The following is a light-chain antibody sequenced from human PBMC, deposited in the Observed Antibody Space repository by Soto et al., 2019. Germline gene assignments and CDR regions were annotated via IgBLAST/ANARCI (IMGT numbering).Light chain of an antibody. CDR3: HSYDSTLSASI. J-gene: IGLJ2*01. CDR2: GNT. CDR1: SSNIGAGYD. Sequence: QSVLKQPPSVSGAPGQRVTISCTGSSSNIGAGYDVHWYHQLPGTAPKLLIFGNTNRPSGVPDRFSGSKSGTSASLAITGLQAEDEADYYCHSYDSTLSASIFGGGTKVTVL. V-gene: IGLV1-40*01.